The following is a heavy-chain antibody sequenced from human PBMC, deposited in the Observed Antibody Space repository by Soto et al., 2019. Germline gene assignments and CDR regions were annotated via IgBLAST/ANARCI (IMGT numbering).Heavy chain of an antibody. J-gene: IGHJ6*02. V-gene: IGHV4-30-4*01. CDR3: ARDRLIGVGYYYYGMDV. CDR2: IYYSGST. CDR1: VGSISSGDYY. D-gene: IGHD3-10*01. Sequence: SETLSLTCTFSVGSISSGDYYWSWIRQPPGKGLEWIGYIYYSGSTYYNPSLKSRVTISVDTSKNQFSLKLSSVTAADTAVYYCARDRLIGVGYYYYGMDVWGQGTTVTVSS.